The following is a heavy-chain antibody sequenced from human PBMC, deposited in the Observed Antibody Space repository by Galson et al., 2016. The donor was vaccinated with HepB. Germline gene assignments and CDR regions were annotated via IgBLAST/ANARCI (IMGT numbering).Heavy chain of an antibody. CDR3: AGGDQSRHIAAPGLRIFDY. J-gene: IGHJ4*02. D-gene: IGHD6-13*01. V-gene: IGHV1-18*01. CDR2: ISGYTGDT. CDR1: GYSFTNYG. Sequence: SVKVSCKASGYSFTNYGITWVRQAPGQGLEWMGWISGYTGDTSSAQSLRGRVIMTTDTYTNTAYMELRSLRSDDTAVYFCAGGDQSRHIAAPGLRIFDYWGPGTMVTVSS.